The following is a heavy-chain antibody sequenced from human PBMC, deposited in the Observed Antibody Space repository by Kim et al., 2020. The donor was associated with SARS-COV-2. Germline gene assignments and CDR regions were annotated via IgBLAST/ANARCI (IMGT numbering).Heavy chain of an antibody. Sequence: SETLSLTCTVSGGSISSSSYFWGWIRKPPGKGLECIGNIYYSGSTYYNPSLKSRVTISVDTSKNQLPLRLSSVTAADTAVYYCARHSRAPYSNWFDPWGQGTLVAGSS. V-gene: IGHV4-39*01. D-gene: IGHD1-26*01. CDR3: ARHSRAPYSNWFDP. CDR1: GGSISSSSYF. CDR2: IYYSGST. J-gene: IGHJ5*02.